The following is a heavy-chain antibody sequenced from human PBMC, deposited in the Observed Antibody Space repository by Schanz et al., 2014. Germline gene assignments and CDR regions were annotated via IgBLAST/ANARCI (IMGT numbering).Heavy chain of an antibody. D-gene: IGHD5-12*01. V-gene: IGHV3-7*01. J-gene: IGHJ4*02. CDR1: GFTFSNYW. Sequence: EVQVVESGGGLVQPGGSLRLSCAASGFTFSNYWMSWVRQAPGKGLEWVANINPDGSAKNYVDSVKGRFTISRDNAKNSLYLQMNSLRVEDTGVYYCARDRPSGYALDFWGQGTLVTVSS. CDR3: ARDRPSGYALDF. CDR2: INPDGSAK.